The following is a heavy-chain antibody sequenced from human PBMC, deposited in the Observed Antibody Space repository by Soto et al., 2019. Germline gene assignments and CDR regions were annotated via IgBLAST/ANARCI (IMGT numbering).Heavy chain of an antibody. J-gene: IGHJ4*02. CDR1: GGSFIVYY. V-gene: IGHV4-34*01. CDR3: ARERYDSSGYYYVVAAYFDY. D-gene: IGHD3-22*01. Sequence: SETLTLTCAAYGGSFIVYYRSLIRHAPFKWLEWIVEINHSGSTNYNPSLNNRVTISVDTSNIQFSLKLSSVTAADTAVYYCARERYDSSGYYYVVAAYFDYWGQGTLVTVSS. CDR2: INHSGST.